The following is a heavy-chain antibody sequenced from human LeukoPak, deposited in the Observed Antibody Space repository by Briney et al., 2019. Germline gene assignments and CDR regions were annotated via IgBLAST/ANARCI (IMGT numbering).Heavy chain of an antibody. D-gene: IGHD3-3*01. Sequence: GGSLRLSCAASGFTFSSYAMSWVRQAPGKGLEWVSAISGSGGSTYYADSVKGRFTISRDNSKNTLYLQMNSLRAEDTAVYYCARRFLGWSHFLDYWGQGTLVTVSS. CDR1: GFTFSSYA. CDR2: ISGSGGST. CDR3: ARRFLGWSHFLDY. J-gene: IGHJ4*02. V-gene: IGHV3-23*01.